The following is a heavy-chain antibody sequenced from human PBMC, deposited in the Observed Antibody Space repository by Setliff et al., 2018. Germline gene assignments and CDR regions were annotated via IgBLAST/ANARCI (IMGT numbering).Heavy chain of an antibody. CDR2: VFYSGIT. D-gene: IGHD6-19*01. CDR3: ARAISGWYSAHYYYMDV. J-gene: IGHJ6*03. V-gene: IGHV4-59*08. CDR1: GGSVKSHY. Sequence: SETLSLTCTVSGGSVKSHYWSWIRQTPEKGLEWIGFVFYSGITNYNPPLKTRVSMSMDTSTNQLSLKLTSVTAADTAVYYCARAISGWYSAHYYYMDVGGKGTTVTVSS.